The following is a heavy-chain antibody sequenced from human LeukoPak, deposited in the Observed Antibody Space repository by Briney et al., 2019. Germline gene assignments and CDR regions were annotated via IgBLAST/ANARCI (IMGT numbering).Heavy chain of an antibody. J-gene: IGHJ4*02. Sequence: ASVKVSCKASGYTFTGYYMHWVRQAPGQGLEWMGWINPNSGGTNYAQKFQGRVTMTRDTSISTAYMELSRLRSDDTAVYYCATEGLLWFGDPPRTYDYWGQGTLVTVSS. V-gene: IGHV1-2*02. D-gene: IGHD3-10*01. CDR3: ATEGLLWFGDPPRTYDY. CDR1: GYTFTGYY. CDR2: INPNSGGT.